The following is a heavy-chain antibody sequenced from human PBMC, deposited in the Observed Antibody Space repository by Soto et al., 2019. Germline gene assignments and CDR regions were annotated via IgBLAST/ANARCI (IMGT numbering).Heavy chain of an antibody. J-gene: IGHJ6*02. CDR1: GFAFSSYE. D-gene: IGHD3-10*01. V-gene: IGHV3-48*03. CDR2: ISSTASTI. Sequence: GSLRLSCAASGFAFSSYEMNWVRQSPGKGLEWLSYISSTASTIHYADSVKGRFTISRDNANNSVYLQMNSLTADDSAVYYCARAAGIMTRGFHGMDVWGQGTKVTVSS. CDR3: ARAAGIMTRGFHGMDV.